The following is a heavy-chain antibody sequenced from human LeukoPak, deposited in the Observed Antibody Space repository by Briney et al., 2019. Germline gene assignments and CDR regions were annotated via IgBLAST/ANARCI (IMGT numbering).Heavy chain of an antibody. CDR1: GGTFSSYA. D-gene: IGHD3-22*01. CDR2: IIPIFGIA. V-gene: IGHV1-69*04. J-gene: IGHJ4*02. Sequence: GSSVKVSCKASGGTFSSYAISWVRQAPGQGLEWMGRIIPIFGIANYAQKFQGRVTITADKSTSTAYMELSSLRSEDTAVYYCASPYYYDSSGYYEVDYWGQGTLVTVSS. CDR3: ASPYYYDSSGYYEVDY.